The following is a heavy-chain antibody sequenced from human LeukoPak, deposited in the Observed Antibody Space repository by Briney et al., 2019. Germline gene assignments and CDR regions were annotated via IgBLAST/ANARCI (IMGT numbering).Heavy chain of an antibody. J-gene: IGHJ4*02. Sequence: GGSLRLSCATSGCTFSSYTMTWVRQAPGKGLEYVSGIGTTAGSTIYAESVKGRFTISRDNSKNTVYLQMDSLRVEDTAVYYCAKDPNWDRGYWGQGTLVTVSS. D-gene: IGHD3-10*01. CDR3: AKDPNWDRGY. CDR2: IGTTAGST. V-gene: IGHV3-23*01. CDR1: GCTFSSYT.